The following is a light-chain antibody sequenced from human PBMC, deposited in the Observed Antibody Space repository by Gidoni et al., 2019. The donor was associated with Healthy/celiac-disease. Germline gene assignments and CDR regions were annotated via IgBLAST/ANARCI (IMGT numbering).Light chain of an antibody. Sequence: ATLSCRASQSVSSNLAWYQQKPGQAPRLLIYGASTRATGIPARFSGSGSGTEFTLTISSLQSEDFAVYYCQQYNNWTPLTFGGGTKVEIK. CDR3: QQYNNWTPLT. CDR1: QSVSSN. J-gene: IGKJ4*01. CDR2: GAS. V-gene: IGKV3-15*01.